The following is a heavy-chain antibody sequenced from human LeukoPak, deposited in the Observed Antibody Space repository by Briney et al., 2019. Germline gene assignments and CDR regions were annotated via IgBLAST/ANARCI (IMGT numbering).Heavy chain of an antibody. J-gene: IGHJ4*02. Sequence: PGGSLRLSCAASGFTFSSYAMSWVRQAPGKGLEWVSAISGSGGSTLYADSVKGRFTISRDNSRNTLYLQMNSLRAEDTALYYCAKFLDTTMVYYFDYWGQGTLVTVSS. D-gene: IGHD5-18*01. CDR2: ISGSGGST. CDR1: GFTFSSYA. CDR3: AKFLDTTMVYYFDY. V-gene: IGHV3-23*01.